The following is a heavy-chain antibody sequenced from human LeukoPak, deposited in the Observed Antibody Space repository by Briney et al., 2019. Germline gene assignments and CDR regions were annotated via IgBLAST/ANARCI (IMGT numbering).Heavy chain of an antibody. Sequence: SQTLSLTCTVSGDSVSSISYYWSWIRQHPGKGLEWIGCIYFSGGTYYNPSLKSRITISVDTSINQFSLKLASLTAADTAVYYCGRGGVGDRFKDWGQGTLVTVSS. V-gene: IGHV4-31*03. CDR1: GDSVSSISYY. CDR2: IYFSGGT. D-gene: IGHD5-24*01. CDR3: GRGGVGDRFKD. J-gene: IGHJ1*01.